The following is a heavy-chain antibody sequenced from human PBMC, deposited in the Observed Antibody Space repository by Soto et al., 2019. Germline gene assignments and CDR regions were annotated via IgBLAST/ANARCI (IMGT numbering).Heavy chain of an antibody. V-gene: IGHV5-51*01. D-gene: IGHD3-3*01. J-gene: IGHJ4*02. Sequence: GESLKISCKGSGYNFAGYWIAWVRQMPGEGLELMGIIYPSDSDTRYRPSFQGQVTISADKSISSAYLQWSSLRASDTAMYYCARGRVSSRTFDYWGQGTPVTVSS. CDR2: IYPSDSDT. CDR1: GYNFAGYW. CDR3: ARGRVSSRTFDY.